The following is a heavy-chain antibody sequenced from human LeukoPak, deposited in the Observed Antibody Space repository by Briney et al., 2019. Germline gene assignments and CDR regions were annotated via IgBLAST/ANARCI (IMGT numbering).Heavy chain of an antibody. CDR3: ARGDPTSTDV. V-gene: IGHV4-34*01. J-gene: IGHJ6*04. CDR2: INHSGST. CDR1: GGSFSGYY. Sequence: SETLSLTCAVYGGSFSGYYWSWIRQPPGKGLEWIGEINHSGSTNYNPSLKSRVTISVDTSKNQFSLKLSSVTAAGTAVYYCARGDPTSTDVWGKGTTVTVSS.